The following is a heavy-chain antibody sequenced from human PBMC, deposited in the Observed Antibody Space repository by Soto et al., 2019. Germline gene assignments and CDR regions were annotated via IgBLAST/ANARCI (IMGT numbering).Heavy chain of an antibody. CDR1: GGTFSRHA. Sequence: QVQLVQSGAEVRKPGSSVKVSCKASGGTFSRHAISWVRQAPGQGLEWMGGIIPIFGTANHAQKFQSRVTIIADDSTSTVHMELSSLRSEDTAMYYCARGWGYDSNDYYYAYLGQGTLVIVSS. CDR2: IIPIFGTA. V-gene: IGHV1-69*01. D-gene: IGHD3-22*01. J-gene: IGHJ4*02. CDR3: ARGWGYDSNDYYYAY.